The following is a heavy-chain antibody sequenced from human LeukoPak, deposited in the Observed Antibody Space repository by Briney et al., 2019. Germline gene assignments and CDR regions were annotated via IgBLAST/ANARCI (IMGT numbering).Heavy chain of an antibody. J-gene: IGHJ4*02. CDR2: ITSSSSYSSYI. CDR1: GFTFSSYN. Sequence: PGGSLTLSCAASGFTFSSYNMNWVRQAPGKGLEWVSSITSSSSYSSYIYYPDSVRGRFTISRDNAKNSLYLQMNSLRAEDTAVYYCARVKLGDIVLVPAAAFDYWGQGTLVTVSS. CDR3: ARVKLGDIVLVPAAAFDY. D-gene: IGHD2-2*01. V-gene: IGHV3-21*01.